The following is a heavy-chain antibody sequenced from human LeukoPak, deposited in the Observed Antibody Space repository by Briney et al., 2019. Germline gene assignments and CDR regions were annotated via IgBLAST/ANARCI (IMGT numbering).Heavy chain of an antibody. D-gene: IGHD5-18*01. CDR3: ARKTRGYNYGPLYYSMDV. J-gene: IGHJ6*02. Sequence: SETLSLTCAVYGGSFSGYYWSWIRQPPGKGLEWIGEINHSGSTNYNPSLKSRVTISVDTSKNQFSLKLSSVTAADTAVYYCARKTRGYNYGPLYYSMDVWGQGTTVTVSS. CDR2: INHSGST. V-gene: IGHV4-34*01. CDR1: GGSFSGYY.